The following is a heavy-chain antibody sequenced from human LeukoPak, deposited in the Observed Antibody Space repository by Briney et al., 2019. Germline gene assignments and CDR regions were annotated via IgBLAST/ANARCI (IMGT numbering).Heavy chain of an antibody. D-gene: IGHD6-19*01. Sequence: TSETLSLTCAVYGGSFSGYYWSWIRQPPGKVLEWIGEINHSGSTNYNPSLKSRVTISVDTSKNQFSLKLSSVTAADTAVYYCARVKQWLVRSNWFDPWGQGTLVTVSS. V-gene: IGHV4-34*01. CDR1: GGSFSGYY. CDR2: INHSGST. J-gene: IGHJ5*02. CDR3: ARVKQWLVRSNWFDP.